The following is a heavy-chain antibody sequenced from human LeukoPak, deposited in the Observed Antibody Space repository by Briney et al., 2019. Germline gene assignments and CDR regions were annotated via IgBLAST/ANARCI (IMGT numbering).Heavy chain of an antibody. CDR3: ARAGGGYRYGYYYHFCMDV. V-gene: IGHV3-53*01. J-gene: IGHJ6*03. Sequence: PGGSLRLSCAASGFNVSSNYMSWVRQAPGKGLEWVSLLYSGGSAFHADSVKGRFTISRDNSKNTLYLQLNSLRAEDTAVYYCARAGGGYRYGYYYHFCMDVWGKGTTVTVSS. CDR1: GFNVSSNY. CDR2: LYSGGSA. D-gene: IGHD5-18*01.